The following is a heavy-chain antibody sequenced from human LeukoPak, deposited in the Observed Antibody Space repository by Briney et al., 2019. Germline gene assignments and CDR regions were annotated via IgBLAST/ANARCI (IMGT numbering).Heavy chain of an antibody. CDR1: GFTFSSYG. Sequence: GSLRLSCAASGFTFSSYGMHWVRQAPGKGLEWVAVIWYDGSNKYYADSVKGRFTISRDNSKNTLYLQMNSLRAEDTAVYYCARDRGRTWADYWGQGTLVTVSS. CDR2: IWYDGSNK. D-gene: IGHD3-16*01. CDR3: ARDRGRTWADY. J-gene: IGHJ4*02. V-gene: IGHV3-33*01.